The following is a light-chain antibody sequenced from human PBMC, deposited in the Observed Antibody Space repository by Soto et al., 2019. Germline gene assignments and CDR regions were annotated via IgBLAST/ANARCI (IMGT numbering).Light chain of an antibody. CDR2: AAS. Sequence: DIQMTQSPSSLSSSVGDRVTITCRASQGIGNYLAWYQQRPGKVPKLLIYAASTLQSGVPSRFSGSGSGPAFTITISSLPPEDVATNSCQKYDHAPVTFEGGTKVEIK. CDR1: QGIGNY. CDR3: QKYDHAPVT. J-gene: IGKJ4*01. V-gene: IGKV1-27*01.